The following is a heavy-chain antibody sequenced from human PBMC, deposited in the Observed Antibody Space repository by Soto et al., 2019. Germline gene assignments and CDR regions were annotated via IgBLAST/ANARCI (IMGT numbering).Heavy chain of an antibody. CDR1: GFTFSSYA. Sequence: GGSLRLSCAASGFTFSSYAMSWVRQAPGKGLEWVSAISGSGGSTYYADSVKGRFTISRDNSKNTLYLQMNSLRAEDTAVYYCAKDYHIVVVVAATANDYWGQGTLVTVSS. CDR2: ISGSGGST. V-gene: IGHV3-23*01. CDR3: AKDYHIVVVVAATANDY. J-gene: IGHJ4*02. D-gene: IGHD2-15*01.